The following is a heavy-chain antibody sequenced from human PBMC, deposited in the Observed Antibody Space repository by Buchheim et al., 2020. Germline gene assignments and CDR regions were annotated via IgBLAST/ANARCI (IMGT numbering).Heavy chain of an antibody. CDR3: ARDHLGGGDCYSCPYYGMDV. CDR1: GGSISSYY. Sequence: QVQLQESGPGLVKPSETLSLTCTVSGGSISSYYWSWIRQPAGKGLEWIGRIYTSGSTNYNPSLKSRVTISVDTSKNQFSLKLSSVTAADTAVYYCARDHLGGGDCYSCPYYGMDVWGQGTT. CDR2: IYTSGST. J-gene: IGHJ6*02. V-gene: IGHV4-4*07. D-gene: IGHD2-21*02.